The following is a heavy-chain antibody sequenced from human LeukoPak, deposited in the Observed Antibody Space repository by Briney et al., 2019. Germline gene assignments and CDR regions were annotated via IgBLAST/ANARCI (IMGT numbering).Heavy chain of an antibody. CDR1: GLTVNDNY. Sequence: GGSLRLSCALSGLTVNDNYMSWVRQAPGKGLEWVSLIFPDGQTYYADFVQGRFSISRDMSRNILFLDMSSLRAEDTAVFFCARANPAYGDFDYWGQGTLVTVSS. CDR2: IFPDGQT. CDR3: ARANPAYGDFDY. V-gene: IGHV3-53*01. J-gene: IGHJ4*02. D-gene: IGHD4-17*01.